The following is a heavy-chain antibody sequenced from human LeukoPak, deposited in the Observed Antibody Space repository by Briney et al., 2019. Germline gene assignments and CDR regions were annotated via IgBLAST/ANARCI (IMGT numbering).Heavy chain of an antibody. CDR2: MYYSGST. J-gene: IGHJ4*02. CDR3: ARDRSFGVVTTFDY. V-gene: IGHV4-39*07. CDR1: GGSISSSSYY. D-gene: IGHD3-3*01. Sequence: SETLSLTCTVSGGSISSSSYYWGWIRQPPGKGLEWIGSMYYSGSTHYNPSLKSRVTISVDSSKNQFFLKVNSVTAADTAVYYCARDRSFGVVTTFDYWGQGTLVTVSS.